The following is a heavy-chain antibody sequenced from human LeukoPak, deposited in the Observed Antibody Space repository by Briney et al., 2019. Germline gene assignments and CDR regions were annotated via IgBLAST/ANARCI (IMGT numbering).Heavy chain of an antibody. Sequence: SETLSLTRTVSSGSISGYYWNWIRQPPGKGLEWIGYIYHTGSTNYNPSLKSRVTISVDTSKNQFSLKLSSVTAADTAVYFCARGYSSRLIHYWGQGTLVTVSS. J-gene: IGHJ4*02. D-gene: IGHD6-13*01. CDR2: IYHTGST. CDR1: SGSISGYY. V-gene: IGHV4-59*01. CDR3: ARGYSSRLIHY.